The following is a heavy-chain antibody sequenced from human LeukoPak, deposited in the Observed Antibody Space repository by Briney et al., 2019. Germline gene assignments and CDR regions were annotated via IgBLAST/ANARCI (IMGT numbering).Heavy chain of an antibody. CDR2: ICSSGDT. Sequence: PSETLSLTCTVSGGSISSGDSSWSWIRQPPGKGLEWIGYICSSGDTYYNPSLKSRVTISVDTSKNQFSLRLSSVTAADTAVYYCARTPGYCSGTSCYIGYWGQGTLVTVSS. CDR1: GGSISSGDSS. D-gene: IGHD2-2*02. J-gene: IGHJ4*02. V-gene: IGHV4-30-4*01. CDR3: ARTPGYCSGTSCYIGY.